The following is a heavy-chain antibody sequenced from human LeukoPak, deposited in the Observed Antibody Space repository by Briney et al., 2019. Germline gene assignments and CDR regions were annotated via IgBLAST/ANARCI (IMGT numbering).Heavy chain of an antibody. CDR1: GFTFDDYA. CDR3: ARGIAAAGLDY. Sequence: GGSLRLSCAASGFTFDDYAMHWVRQAPGKGLEWVSAIGTAGDTYYPGSVKGRFTISRENAKNSLYLQMNSLRAGDTAVYYCARGIAAAGLDYWGQGTLVTVSS. CDR2: IGTAGDT. J-gene: IGHJ4*02. V-gene: IGHV3-13*01. D-gene: IGHD6-13*01.